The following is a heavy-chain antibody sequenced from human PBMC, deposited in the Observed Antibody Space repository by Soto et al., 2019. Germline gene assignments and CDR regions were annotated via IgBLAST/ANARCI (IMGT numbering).Heavy chain of an antibody. J-gene: IGHJ4*02. CDR1: GYTFTTYG. CDR2: ISAHNGNT. V-gene: IGHV1-18*01. Sequence: QVHLGQSGAEVKKPGASVKVSCKGSGYTFTTYGITWVRQAPGQGLEWMGWISAHNGNTNYAQKLQGRVTVTRDTSTSTAYIELRSLRSDDTAVDYCARGRYGDYWGQGALVTVSS. D-gene: IGHD1-1*01. CDR3: ARGRYGDY.